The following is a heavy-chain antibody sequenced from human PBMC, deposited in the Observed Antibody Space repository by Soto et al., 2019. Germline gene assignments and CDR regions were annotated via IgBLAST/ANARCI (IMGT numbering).Heavy chain of an antibody. CDR1: GFTFSSYA. CDR3: ARGAVTGTEDY. D-gene: IGHD1-20*01. Sequence: QVQLVEYGGGVVQPGRSLRLSCAASGFTFSSYAMHWVRQAPGKGLEWVAVISYDGSNKYYADSVKGRFTISRDNSKNTLYLQMNSLRAEDTAVYYCARGAVTGTEDYWGQGTLVTVSS. CDR2: ISYDGSNK. V-gene: IGHV3-30-3*01. J-gene: IGHJ4*02.